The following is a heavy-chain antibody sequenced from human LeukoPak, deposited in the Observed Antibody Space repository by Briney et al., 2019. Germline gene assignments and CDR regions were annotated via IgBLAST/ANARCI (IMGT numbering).Heavy chain of an antibody. J-gene: IGHJ6*03. V-gene: IGHV4-4*02. CDR1: SGSINSSNW. CDR2: IYPSGST. Sequence: SETLSLTCAVSSGSINSSNWWSWVRQPPGKGLEWIGEIYPSGSTNYNPSLKSRVTMSVDESKNEFSLKLTSVTAADTAVYYCARAFQYYYGSGSYSLPMDVWGKGTTVTISS. D-gene: IGHD3-10*01. CDR3: ARAFQYYYGSGSYSLPMDV.